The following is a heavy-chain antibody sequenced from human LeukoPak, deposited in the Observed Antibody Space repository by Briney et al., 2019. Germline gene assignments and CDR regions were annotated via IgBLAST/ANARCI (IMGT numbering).Heavy chain of an antibody. D-gene: IGHD3-3*01. CDR2: IYYSGST. CDR1: GGSISSYY. Sequence: SETLSLTCTVSGGSISSYYWSWIRQPPGKGLEWIGYIYYSGSTNYNPSLKSRATMSVDTSKNQFSLKLDSVTAADTAVYYCARAPYYDFWSGYSDNYFDPWGQGTLVTVS. V-gene: IGHV4-59*01. CDR3: ARAPYYDFWSGYSDNYFDP. J-gene: IGHJ5*02.